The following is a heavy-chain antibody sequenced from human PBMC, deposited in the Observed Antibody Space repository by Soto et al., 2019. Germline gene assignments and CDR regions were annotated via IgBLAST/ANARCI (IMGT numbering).Heavy chain of an antibody. Sequence: ELHLVESGGGLVQPGGSLRLSCAASGLNFNKYWMNWVRQAPGKGLEWVANIKEDGSEKHYVDSVKGRFTISRDNAKNFLYLQMNSLRAEDTAVYYCANSRYDSSGYHYWYFDYWGRGTLVTVSS. V-gene: IGHV3-7*01. D-gene: IGHD3-22*01. CDR2: IKEDGSEK. CDR3: ANSRYDSSGYHYWYFDY. J-gene: IGHJ4*02. CDR1: GLNFNKYW.